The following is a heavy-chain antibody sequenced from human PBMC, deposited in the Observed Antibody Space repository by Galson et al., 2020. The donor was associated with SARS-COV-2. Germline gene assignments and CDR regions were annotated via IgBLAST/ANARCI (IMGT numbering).Heavy chain of an antibody. CDR1: GYTFTGYY. V-gene: IGHV1-2*02. J-gene: IGHJ4*02. Sequence: ASVKVSCKASGYTFTGYYMHWVRQAPGQGLEWMGWINPNSGVTNYAQKFQGRVTMTRDTSISTAYMELSRLRSDDTAVYYCARTRMYYDILTGTPYYFDYWGQGTLVTVSS. CDR2: INPNSGVT. CDR3: ARTRMYYDILTGTPYYFDY. D-gene: IGHD3-9*01.